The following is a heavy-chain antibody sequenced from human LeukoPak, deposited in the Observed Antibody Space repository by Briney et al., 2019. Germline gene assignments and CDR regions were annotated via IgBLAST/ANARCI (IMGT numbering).Heavy chain of an antibody. J-gene: IGHJ6*02. CDR1: GFTFSSYG. CDR2: ISYDGSNK. CDR3: AKDPYGSGSSHMDV. D-gene: IGHD3-10*01. Sequence: PGGSLRLSCAASGFTFSSYGMHWVRQAPGKGLEWVAVISYDGSNKYYADSVKGRFTISRDNSKNTLYPQMNSLRAEDTAVYYCAKDPYGSGSSHMDVWGQGTTVTVSS. V-gene: IGHV3-30*18.